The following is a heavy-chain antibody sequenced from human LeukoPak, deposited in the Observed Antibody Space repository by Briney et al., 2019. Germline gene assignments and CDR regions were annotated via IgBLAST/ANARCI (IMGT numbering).Heavy chain of an antibody. V-gene: IGHV1-2*02. CDR1: GYTFTDYY. CDR3: ARGYLYYYDVSGYPFDY. J-gene: IGHJ4*02. Sequence: GASVKVSCKASGYTFTDYYTHWVRQAPGQGLELMGWINPNSGGTNYAQKFQGRVTMTRDTSISTAYMELRRLRSDDTAVYYCARGYLYYYDVSGYPFDYWGQGTLVTVSS. CDR2: INPNSGGT. D-gene: IGHD3-22*01.